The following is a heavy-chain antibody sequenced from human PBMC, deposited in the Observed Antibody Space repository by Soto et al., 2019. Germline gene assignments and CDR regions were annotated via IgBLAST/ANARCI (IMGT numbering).Heavy chain of an antibody. J-gene: IGHJ5*02. V-gene: IGHV3-23*01. CDR3: AKDPIEVVTPRRWFDP. Sequence: LRLSCAASGFTFSSYAMSWVRQAPGKGLEWVSAISGSGGSTYYADSVKGRFTISRDNSKNTLYLQMSSLRAEDTAVYYCAKDPIEVVTPRRWFDPWGQGTLVTVSS. CDR1: GFTFSSYA. CDR2: ISGSGGST. D-gene: IGHD2-15*01.